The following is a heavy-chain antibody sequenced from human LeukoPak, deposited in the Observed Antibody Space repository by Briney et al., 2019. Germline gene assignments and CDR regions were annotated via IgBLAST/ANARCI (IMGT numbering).Heavy chain of an antibody. Sequence: SETLSLTCTVSGGSIRSYYWSWIRQPPGKGLEWIGYIFYAGSTTYNPSLKSRVTISLDTSKNQFSLKLSSVTAADTAVYYCARSGGYSGYDVDYWGQGTLVTVSS. CDR1: GGSIRSYY. J-gene: IGHJ4*02. CDR3: ARSGGYSGYDVDY. D-gene: IGHD5-12*01. CDR2: IFYAGST. V-gene: IGHV4-59*01.